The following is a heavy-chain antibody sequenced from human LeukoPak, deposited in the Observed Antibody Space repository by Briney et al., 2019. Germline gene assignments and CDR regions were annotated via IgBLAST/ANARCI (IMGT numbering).Heavy chain of an antibody. CDR2: IKSKTDGGTT. CDR3: TTVDSSGWYYFDY. V-gene: IGHV3-15*01. J-gene: IGHJ4*02. D-gene: IGHD6-19*01. Sequence: GGSLILSCAASGFTFSNAWMSWVRQAPGKGLERVGRIKSKTDGGTTDYAAPVKGRFTISRDDSKNTLYLQMNSLKTEDTAVYYCTTVDSSGWYYFDYWGQGTLVTVSS. CDR1: GFTFSNAW.